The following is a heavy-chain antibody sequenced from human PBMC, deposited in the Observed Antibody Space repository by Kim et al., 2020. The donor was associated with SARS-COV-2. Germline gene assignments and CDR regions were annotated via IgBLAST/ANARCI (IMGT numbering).Heavy chain of an antibody. D-gene: IGHD1-26*01. J-gene: IGHJ4*02. Sequence: YAQKFQGRVTMTRDTSISTAYMELSRLRSDDTAVYYCARDEVGATTGDYWGQGTLVTVSS. CDR3: ARDEVGATTGDY. V-gene: IGHV1-2*02.